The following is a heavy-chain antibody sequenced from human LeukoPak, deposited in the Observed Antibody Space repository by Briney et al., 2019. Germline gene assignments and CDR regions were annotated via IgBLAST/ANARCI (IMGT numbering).Heavy chain of an antibody. D-gene: IGHD1/OR15-1a*01. Sequence: SETLSLTSTVSGGSIISYYWSWIRQPAGKGLEWIGRIYTSGSTNYNPSLKSRVTISVDKSKNQFSLKLSSVTAADTAVYYCARAQRHHITGRTGWFDRWGQGTLVTVSS. CDR1: GGSIISYY. CDR3: ARAQRHHITGRTGWFDR. J-gene: IGHJ5*02. CDR2: IYTSGST. V-gene: IGHV4-4*07.